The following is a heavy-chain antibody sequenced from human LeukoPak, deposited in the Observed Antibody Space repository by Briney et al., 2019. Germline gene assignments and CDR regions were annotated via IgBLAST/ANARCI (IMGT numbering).Heavy chain of an antibody. CDR3: ARGSSGWYSVPDY. D-gene: IGHD6-19*01. Sequence: ASVKVSCKASGYTFTNYTINWVRLAPGQGLEWMGWINTNTGNPTYAQGFTGRFVFSLDTSVSTAYLQISSLKAEDTAVYYCARGSSGWYSVPDYWGQGTLVTVSS. CDR2: INTNTGNP. V-gene: IGHV7-4-1*02. J-gene: IGHJ4*02. CDR1: GYTFTNYT.